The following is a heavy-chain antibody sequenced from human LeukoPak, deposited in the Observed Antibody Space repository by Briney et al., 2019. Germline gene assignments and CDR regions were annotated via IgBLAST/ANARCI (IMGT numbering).Heavy chain of an antibody. V-gene: IGHV1-69*04. J-gene: IGHJ4*02. D-gene: IGHD6-6*01. CDR1: GGTFSSYA. CDR3: ARDYIAARPLDY. Sequence: SVTVSFKASGGTFSSYAISWVRQAPGQGLEWMGRIIPILGIANYAQKFQGRVTITADKSTSTAYMELSSLRSEDTAVYYCARDYIAARPLDYWGQGTLVTVSS. CDR2: IIPILGIA.